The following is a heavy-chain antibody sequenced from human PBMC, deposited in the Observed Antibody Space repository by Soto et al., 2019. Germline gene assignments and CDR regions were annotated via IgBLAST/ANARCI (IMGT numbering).Heavy chain of an antibody. CDR1: GGSFSGYY. CDR3: ARGYSSSWYPHYYYGMDV. D-gene: IGHD6-13*01. V-gene: IGHV4-34*01. J-gene: IGHJ6*02. CDR2: INHSGST. Sequence: PSETLSLTCAVYGGSFSGYYWSWIRQPPGKGLEWIGEINHSGSTNYNPSLKSRVTISVDTSKNQFSLKLSSVTAADTAVYYCARGYSSSWYPHYYYGMDVWGQGTTVTVSS.